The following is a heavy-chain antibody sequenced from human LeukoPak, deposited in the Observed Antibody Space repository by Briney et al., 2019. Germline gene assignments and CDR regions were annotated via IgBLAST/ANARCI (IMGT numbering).Heavy chain of an antibody. CDR1: GGSISSYY. CDR2: IYTSGST. CDR3: ARGGIAAAGVAYYYYYGMDV. J-gene: IGHJ6*02. V-gene: IGHV4-4*07. D-gene: IGHD6-13*01. Sequence: PSETLSLTCTVSGGSISSYYWSWIRQPAGKGLEWIGRIYTSGSTNYNPSLKSRVTMSVDTSKNQFSLKLSSVTAADTAVYYCARGGIAAAGVAYYYYYGMDVWGQGTTVTVSS.